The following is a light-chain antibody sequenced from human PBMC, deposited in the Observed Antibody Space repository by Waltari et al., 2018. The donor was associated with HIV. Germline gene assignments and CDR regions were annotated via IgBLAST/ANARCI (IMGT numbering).Light chain of an antibody. CDR2: LAS. J-gene: IGKJ4*01. CDR1: QSLLHSYGYTY. Sequence: IVLLLSSVSLPVPPGERASITFRSSQSLLHSYGYTYLDWYLQKPGQSPQLLIYLASNRASGVPDRFSGSGSGTNFTLKISRVEAEDVGVYYCMQALQTLTFGGGTKVEI. CDR3: MQALQTLT. V-gene: IGKV2-28*01.